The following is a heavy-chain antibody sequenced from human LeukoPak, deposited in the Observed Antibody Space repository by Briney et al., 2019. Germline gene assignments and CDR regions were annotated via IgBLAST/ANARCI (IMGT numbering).Heavy chain of an antibody. Sequence: ASVKVSCKASGGTFSSYAISWVRQAPGQGLEWMGWINPNSGGTNYAQKFQGRVTMTRDTSISTAYMELSRPRSDDTAAYYCARSGGSYRSDAFDIWGQGTMVTVSS. CDR2: INPNSGGT. D-gene: IGHD1-26*01. CDR1: GGTFSSYA. V-gene: IGHV1-2*02. J-gene: IGHJ3*02. CDR3: ARSGGSYRSDAFDI.